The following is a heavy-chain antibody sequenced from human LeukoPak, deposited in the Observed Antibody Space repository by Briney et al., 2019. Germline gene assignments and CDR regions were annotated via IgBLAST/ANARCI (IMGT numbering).Heavy chain of an antibody. V-gene: IGHV1-2*02. CDR3: ARDLWYYDSSGAFFDY. CDR1: GYTFTGYY. Sequence: ASVKVSCKASGYTFTGYYMHWVRQAPGQGLEWMGWINPNSGGTNYAQKFQGRVTMTRDTSISTAYMELSRLRSDDTAVYYRARDLWYYDSSGAFFDYWGQGTLVTVSS. D-gene: IGHD3-22*01. CDR2: INPNSGGT. J-gene: IGHJ4*02.